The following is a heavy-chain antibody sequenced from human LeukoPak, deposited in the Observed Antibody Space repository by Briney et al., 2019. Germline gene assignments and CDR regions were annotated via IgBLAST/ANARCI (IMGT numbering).Heavy chain of an antibody. D-gene: IGHD1-1*01. Sequence: GGSLRLSCAVSGFTFSNSAMSWVRQAPGKGLEWVSGISISGGDTYYADSVTGRFTISRDNSKITLYLQMDSLRAEDTAVYYCAKEEVPNDYWGQGTLVTVSS. CDR1: GFTFSNSA. J-gene: IGHJ4*02. V-gene: IGHV3-23*01. CDR3: AKEEVPNDY. CDR2: ISISGGDT.